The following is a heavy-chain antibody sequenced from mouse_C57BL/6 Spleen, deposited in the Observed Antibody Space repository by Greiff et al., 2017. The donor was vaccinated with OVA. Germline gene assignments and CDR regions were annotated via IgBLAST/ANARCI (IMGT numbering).Heavy chain of an antibody. Sequence: EVKLVESGGGLVKPGGSLKLSCAASGFTFSSYTMSWVRQTPEKRLEWVATISGGGGNTYYPDSVKGRFTISRDNAKNTLYLQMSSLRSEDTALYYCARQRRDYGNPYAMDYWGQGTSVTVSS. CDR2: ISGGGGNT. V-gene: IGHV5-9*01. D-gene: IGHD2-1*01. J-gene: IGHJ4*01. CDR3: ARQRRDYGNPYAMDY. CDR1: GFTFSSYT.